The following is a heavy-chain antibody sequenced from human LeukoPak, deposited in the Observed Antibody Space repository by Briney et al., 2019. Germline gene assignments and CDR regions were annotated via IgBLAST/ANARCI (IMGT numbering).Heavy chain of an antibody. CDR1: GGSISSGDYY. CDR3: ARHRVGDSSGYNYPFDY. D-gene: IGHD3-22*01. J-gene: IGHJ4*02. Sequence: SETLSLTCTVSGGSISSGDYYWSWIRQHPGKGLEWIGYIYYSGSTYYNPSLKSRVTISIDTSNNQFSLNLISVTAADTAVYYCARHRVGDSSGYNYPFDYWGQGTLVTVSS. CDR2: IYYSGST. V-gene: IGHV4-31*03.